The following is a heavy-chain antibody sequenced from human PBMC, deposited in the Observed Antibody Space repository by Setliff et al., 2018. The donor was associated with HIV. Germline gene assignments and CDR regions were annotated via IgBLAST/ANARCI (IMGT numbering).Heavy chain of an antibody. D-gene: IGHD5-12*01. J-gene: IGHJ4*02. Sequence: GGSLRLSCAASGFTFSRYPMSWVRQAPGKGLEWVSSLSEGGYDTYYADSVKGRFTISRDNSKNTLYLQMNSLRADDTAVYYCANRLNYIVATDYWGQGTLVTVSS. CDR3: ANRLNYIVATDY. CDR2: LSEGGYDT. CDR1: GFTFSRYP. V-gene: IGHV3-23*01.